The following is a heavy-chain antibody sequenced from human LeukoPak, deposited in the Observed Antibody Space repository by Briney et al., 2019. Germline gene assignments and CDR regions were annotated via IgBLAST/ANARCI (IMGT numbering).Heavy chain of an antibody. V-gene: IGHV4-39*01. CDR1: GGSISSSSYY. J-gene: IGHJ4*02. CDR3: ARGNHFDY. Sequence: SETLSLTCTVSGGSISSSSYYWGWIRPPPGKGLEWIGSIYYSGSTYYNPSLKSRVTISVDTSKNQFSLKLSSVTAADTAVYYCARGNHFDYWGQGTLVTVSS. CDR2: IYYSGST. D-gene: IGHD1-14*01.